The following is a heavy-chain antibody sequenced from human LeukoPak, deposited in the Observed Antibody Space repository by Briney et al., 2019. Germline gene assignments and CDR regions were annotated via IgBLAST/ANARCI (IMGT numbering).Heavy chain of an antibody. CDR2: ISSSSTI. D-gene: IGHD3-9*01. CDR1: GFTFSSYS. V-gene: IGHV3-48*04. J-gene: IGHJ6*03. Sequence: GGSLRLSCAASGFTFSSYSMNWVRQAPGKGLEWVSYISSSSTIYYADSVKGRFTISRDNAKNSLYLQMNSLRAEDTAVYYCARKRYLMYYYYMDVWGKGTTVTISS. CDR3: ARKRYLMYYYYMDV.